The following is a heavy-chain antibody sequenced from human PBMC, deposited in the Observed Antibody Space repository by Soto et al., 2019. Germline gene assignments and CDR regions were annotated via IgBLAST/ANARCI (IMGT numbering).Heavy chain of an antibody. V-gene: IGHV1-69*01. J-gene: IGHJ3*02. CDR1: GGTFSSYA. Sequence: QVQLVQSGAEVKKPGSSVKVSCKASGGTFSSYAISWVRQTPGQGLECMGGIVPISGTENDAQEFQGSVTITSDESKSTAYIERSILRSEDTDVYYCARSMSPDYGDDNNAFDIWGKGTMVTVSS. D-gene: IGHD4-17*01. CDR3: ARSMSPDYGDDNNAFDI. CDR2: IVPISGTE.